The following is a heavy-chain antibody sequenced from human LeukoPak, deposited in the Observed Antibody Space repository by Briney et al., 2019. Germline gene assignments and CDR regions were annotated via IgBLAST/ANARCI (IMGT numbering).Heavy chain of an antibody. CDR2: ISAYNGNT. CDR1: GYTFTRYG. J-gene: IGHJ6*03. V-gene: IGHV1-18*01. D-gene: IGHD1-20*01. CDR3: ARVTGIGYYYYYMDV. Sequence: ASVKVSCKASGYTFTRYGISWVRQAPGQGLEWMGWISAYNGNTNYAQKLQGRVTMTTDTSTSTAYMELRSLRSDDTAVYYCARVTGIGYYYYYMDVWGKGTTVTVSS.